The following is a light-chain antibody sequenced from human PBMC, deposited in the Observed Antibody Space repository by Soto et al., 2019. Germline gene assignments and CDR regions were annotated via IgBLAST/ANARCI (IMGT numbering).Light chain of an antibody. V-gene: IGKV3-11*01. CDR2: DAS. Sequence: ETVLTQSPATLSLSPGETATLSSRASHNVDIYLAWYQQKPGQAPRLLIYDASNRAAGIPARFSGSGSGTDFTLTISSLEPEDFAVYYCQQRKYWPPLTFGQGTRLE. CDR3: QQRKYWPPLT. CDR1: HNVDIY. J-gene: IGKJ5*01.